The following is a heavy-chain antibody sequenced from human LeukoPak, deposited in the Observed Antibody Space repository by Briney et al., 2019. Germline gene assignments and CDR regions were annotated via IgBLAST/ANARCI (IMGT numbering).Heavy chain of an antibody. CDR2: INPNSGGT. D-gene: IGHD6-6*01. CDR1: GYTFTGYY. CDR3: ARAPLYSSFYFDY. J-gene: IGHJ4*02. V-gene: IGHV1-2*02. Sequence: ASVKVSCKASGYTFTGYYMHWVRQAPGQGLEWMGWINPNSGGTNYAQKFQGRVTTTRDTSISTAYMELSRLRSDDTAVYYCARAPLYSSFYFDYWGQGTLVTVSS.